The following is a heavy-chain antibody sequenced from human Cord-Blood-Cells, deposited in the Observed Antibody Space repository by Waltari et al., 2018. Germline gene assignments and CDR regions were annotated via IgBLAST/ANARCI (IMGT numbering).Heavy chain of an antibody. D-gene: IGHD3-3*01. V-gene: IGHV1-8*01. CDR1: GYTFTSYD. CDR2: RNPNSGNT. Sequence: QVQLVQSGAEVKKPGASVKVSCKASGYTFTSYDINWVRQATGQGLEWMGWRNPNSGNTGYAQKFQGRVTMTRNTSISTAYMELSSLRSEDTAVYYCARGDWDYDFWKPLGGYWGQGTLVTVSS. J-gene: IGHJ4*02. CDR3: ARGDWDYDFWKPLGGY.